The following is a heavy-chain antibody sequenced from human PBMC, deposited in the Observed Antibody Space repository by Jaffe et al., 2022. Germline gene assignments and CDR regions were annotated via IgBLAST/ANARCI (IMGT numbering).Heavy chain of an antibody. Sequence: EVQLLESGGGLVQPGGSLRLSCAASGFTFSSYAMSWVRQAPGKGLEWVSAISGSGGSTYYADSVKGRFTISRDNSKNTLYLQMNSLRAEDTAVYYCATYYYGDYGNFDLWGRGTLVTVSS. D-gene: IGHD4-17*01. CDR1: GFTFSSYA. J-gene: IGHJ2*01. CDR3: ATYYYGDYGNFDL. V-gene: IGHV3-23*01. CDR2: ISGSGGST.